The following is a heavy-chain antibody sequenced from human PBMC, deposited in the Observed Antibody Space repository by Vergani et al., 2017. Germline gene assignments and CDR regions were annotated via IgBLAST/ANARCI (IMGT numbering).Heavy chain of an antibody. V-gene: IGHV3-11*01. CDR2: ISNRGNTI. CDR3: ARDHRDYNNYPAPFDI. CDR1: GFSFSDHY. D-gene: IGHD5-24*01. J-gene: IGHJ3*02. Sequence: QVQLVESGGGLVKPGGSLRLSCAASGFSFSDHYMTWIRQAPGKGLEWVSYISNRGNTIEYADSVKGRFYISRDNAKRSLVLQMDSLRAEDTAVYYCARDHRDYNNYPAPFDIWGQGSMVTVSS.